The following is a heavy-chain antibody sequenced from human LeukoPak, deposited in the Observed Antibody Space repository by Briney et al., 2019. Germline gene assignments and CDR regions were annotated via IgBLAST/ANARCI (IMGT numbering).Heavy chain of an antibody. J-gene: IGHJ4*02. CDR3: ARARSSTWYRYFDH. V-gene: IGHV3-48*03. CDR1: GFTFSVYE. CDR2: ISGSGSTI. Sequence: GGSLRLSCAASGFTFSVYEMNWVRQAPGKGLEWLSYISGSGSTIYYADSVEGRFTISRDNAKNSLSLQLDSLRGEDTAVYYCARARSSTWYRYFDHWGQGTLVTVSS. D-gene: IGHD6-13*01.